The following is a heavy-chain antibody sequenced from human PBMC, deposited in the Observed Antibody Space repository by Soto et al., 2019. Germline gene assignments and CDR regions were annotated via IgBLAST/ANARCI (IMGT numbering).Heavy chain of an antibody. Sequence: EVQLVEFGGALVKPGGSLRLSCAASGFTFNYAWMSWVRQAPGKGLEWVGRIKSYTDGGTTDYAAPVKGRFTISRDDSKNTLYLQMNSLKTEDTGLYYCVTERECNGGSCYRHWGQGTLVTVSS. CDR1: GFTFNYAW. V-gene: IGHV3-15*02. D-gene: IGHD2-15*01. J-gene: IGHJ4*02. CDR3: VTERECNGGSCYRH. CDR2: IKSYTDGGTT.